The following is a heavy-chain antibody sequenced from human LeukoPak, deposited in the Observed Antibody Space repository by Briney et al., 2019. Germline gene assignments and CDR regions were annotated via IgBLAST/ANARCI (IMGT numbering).Heavy chain of an antibody. V-gene: IGHV3-7*03. CDR2: IKEDGSER. CDR3: APALVVHAP. D-gene: IGHD2-15*01. Sequence: GGSLRLSCAASGFTFSTYWMSWVRQAPGKGLEWVANIKEDGSERYYVDSVKGRFTISRDNAKNSLYLQMNSLRAEDTAVYYCAPALVVHAPWGQGTLVTVSS. CDR1: GFTFSTYW. J-gene: IGHJ5*02.